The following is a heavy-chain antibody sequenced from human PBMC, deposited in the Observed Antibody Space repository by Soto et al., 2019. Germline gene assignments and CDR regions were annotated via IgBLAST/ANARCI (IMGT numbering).Heavy chain of an antibody. CDR3: ARGRTGTTGFDP. V-gene: IGHV3-33*01. J-gene: IGHJ5*02. Sequence: PGGSLRLSCAASGFTFSSSGMHWVRQAPGKGLEWVAVIWYDGSNKYYADSVKGRFTISRDNSKNTLYLQMNSLRAEDTAVYYCARGRTGTTGFDPWGQGTLVTGSS. CDR1: GFTFSSSG. CDR2: IWYDGSNK. D-gene: IGHD1-7*01.